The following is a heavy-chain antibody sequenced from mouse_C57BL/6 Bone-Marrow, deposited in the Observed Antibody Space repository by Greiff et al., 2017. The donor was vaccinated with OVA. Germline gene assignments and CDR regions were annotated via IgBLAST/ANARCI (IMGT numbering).Heavy chain of an antibody. D-gene: IGHD2-10*01. J-gene: IGHJ2*01. V-gene: IGHV1-59*01. CDR3: ARGSYFYFDY. Sequence: QVQLKQPGAELVRPGTSVKLSCKASGYTFTSYWMHWVKQRPGQGLEWIGVIDPSDSYTNYNQKFKGKATLTVDTSSSTAYMQLSSLTSEDSAVYYCARGSYFYFDYWGQGTTLTVSS. CDR1: GYTFTSYW. CDR2: IDPSDSYT.